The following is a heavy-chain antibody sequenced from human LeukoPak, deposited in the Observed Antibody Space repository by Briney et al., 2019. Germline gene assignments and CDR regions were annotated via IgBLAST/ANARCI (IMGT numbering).Heavy chain of an antibody. CDR2: IDGSGTRT. CDR1: GLTFSSSV. CDR3: ARGDFDY. Sequence: GGSLRLSCAASGLTFSSSVMSWVRQAPGKGPEWVSTIDGSGTRTFYALSFNGRFIISRDNSMNTLYLQMDGLRAEDTAVYYCARGDFDYWGQGTLVTVSS. V-gene: IGHV3-23*01. J-gene: IGHJ4*02.